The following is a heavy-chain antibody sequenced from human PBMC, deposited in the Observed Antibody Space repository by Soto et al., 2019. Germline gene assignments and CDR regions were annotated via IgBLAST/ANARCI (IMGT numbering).Heavy chain of an antibody. CDR1: GGSISSSNYY. CDR3: ARQGITMIVVVITDNWFDP. J-gene: IGHJ5*02. CDR2: IYNSGST. V-gene: IGHV4-39*01. D-gene: IGHD3-22*01. Sequence: KSSETLSLTCSVSGGSISSSNYYWGWIRQPPGKGLEWIGSIYNSGSTYYNPSLKSRVTISVDTSKNQFSLKLSSVTAADTAVYYCARQGITMIVVVITDNWFDPWGQGTLVTVS.